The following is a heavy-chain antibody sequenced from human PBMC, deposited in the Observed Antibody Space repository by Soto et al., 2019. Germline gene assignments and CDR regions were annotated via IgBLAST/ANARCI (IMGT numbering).Heavy chain of an antibody. CDR3: VSSRSAIYGDAFDV. Sequence: SETLSLTCSVSGNSISSYFRSWIRQTPGKGLEWVGFIYDSGDTQYNPSLESRATISLDTSKSQFSLRLRSVTAADTAMYYCVSSRSAIYGDAFDVWGRGTMVTVSS. CDR1: GNSISSYF. D-gene: IGHD2-2*01. V-gene: IGHV4-59*01. CDR2: IYDSGDT. J-gene: IGHJ3*01.